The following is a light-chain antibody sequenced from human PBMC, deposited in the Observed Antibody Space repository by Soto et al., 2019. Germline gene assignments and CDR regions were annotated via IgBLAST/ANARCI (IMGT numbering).Light chain of an antibody. Sequence: EIVLTQSPGTLSLSPGERATLSCRASQSVSSSYLAWYQQKPGQAPRLLIYGASSRATGIPDRFSGSGSGTDFTLTIGRLEPEDFVVYYCQHETFGQGTKVEIK. J-gene: IGKJ1*01. CDR3: QHET. V-gene: IGKV3-20*01. CDR2: GAS. CDR1: QSVSSSY.